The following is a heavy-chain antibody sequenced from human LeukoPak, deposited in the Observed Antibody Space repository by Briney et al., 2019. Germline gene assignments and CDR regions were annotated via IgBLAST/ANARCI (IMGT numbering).Heavy chain of an antibody. D-gene: IGHD3-10*01. Sequence: ASVKVSCKVSGYTLTELSMRWVRQAPGKGLEWMGGFDPEDGETIYAQKFQGRVTMTEDTSTDTAYMELSSLRSEDTAVYYCATDLRFSGIFDYWGQGTLVTVSS. V-gene: IGHV1-24*01. CDR3: ATDLRFSGIFDY. CDR1: GYTLTELS. J-gene: IGHJ4*02. CDR2: FDPEDGET.